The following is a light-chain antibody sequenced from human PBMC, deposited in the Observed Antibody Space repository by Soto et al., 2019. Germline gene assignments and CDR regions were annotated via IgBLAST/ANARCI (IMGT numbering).Light chain of an antibody. CDR1: QSVSSN. V-gene: IGKV3-15*01. J-gene: IGKJ5*01. Sequence: ELVVTQSLATVSVSPRERPTLSCRASQSVSSNLASYQQKPGQAPRLLIYGASTRATGIPARFSGSGSGTEFTLTISSLQSEDFAVYYCQQYGISPITFGQGTRLEIK. CDR2: GAS. CDR3: QQYGISPIT.